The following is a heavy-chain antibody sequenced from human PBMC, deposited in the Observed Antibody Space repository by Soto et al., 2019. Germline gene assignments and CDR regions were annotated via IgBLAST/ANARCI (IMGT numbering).Heavy chain of an antibody. CDR2: ISTSGSTT. D-gene: IGHD5-18*01. CDR3: ARDRNTDMETFDY. V-gene: IGHV3-11*01. Sequence: GGSLRLSCAASGFTFSDYYMSWIRQAPGKGLEWVSYISTSGSTTYYADSVKGRFTISRDNAKNSLYLQMNSLRAEDTAVYFCARDRNTDMETFDYWGQGTLVTVSS. CDR1: GFTFSDYY. J-gene: IGHJ4*02.